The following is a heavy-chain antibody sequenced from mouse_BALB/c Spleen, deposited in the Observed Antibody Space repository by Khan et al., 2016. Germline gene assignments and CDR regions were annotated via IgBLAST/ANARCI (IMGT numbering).Heavy chain of an antibody. J-gene: IGHJ2*01. CDR2: IYPGDGAT. CDR3: GRDIGVDDLACGY. V-gene: IGHV1-82*01. Sequence: VQLQESGPELVKPGASVKISCKASGYAFSSSWMNWVKQRPGQGLEWIGRIYPGDGATNYNGKFKGKATLTADKSSSTAYMQLSSLAAVESAVYFCGRDIGVDDLACGYRGQGTTVTVSS. CDR1: GYAFSSSW. D-gene: IGHD2-4*01.